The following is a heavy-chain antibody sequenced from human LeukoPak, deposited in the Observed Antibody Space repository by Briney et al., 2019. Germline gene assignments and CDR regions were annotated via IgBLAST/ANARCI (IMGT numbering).Heavy chain of an antibody. CDR2: IHYDGSNN. V-gene: IGHV3-30*02. Sequence: PGGSLRLSCAASGFTFSSYAMHWVRQAPGKGLEWVAFIHYDGSNNYYADSVKGRFTISRDNSKNTLYLQMNSLRAEDTAVYYCAKVGLLWFGESNRRDYYMDVWGKGTTVTISS. J-gene: IGHJ6*03. CDR1: GFTFSSYA. CDR3: AKVGLLWFGESNRRDYYMDV. D-gene: IGHD3-10*01.